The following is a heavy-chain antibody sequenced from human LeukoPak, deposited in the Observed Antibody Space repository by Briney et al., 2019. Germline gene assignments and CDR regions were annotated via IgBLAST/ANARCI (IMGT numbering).Heavy chain of an antibody. D-gene: IGHD1-26*01. Sequence: SETLSLTCTVSGGSISSGDYYWSWIRQPPGKGLEWIGYIYYSGSTFYNPSLKSRVTISVDTSKNQLSLKLSSVTAADTAVYYCARGPSWDYFDYWGQGTLVTVSS. CDR3: ARGPSWDYFDY. CDR1: GGSISSGDYY. V-gene: IGHV4-30-4*01. CDR2: IYYSGST. J-gene: IGHJ4*02.